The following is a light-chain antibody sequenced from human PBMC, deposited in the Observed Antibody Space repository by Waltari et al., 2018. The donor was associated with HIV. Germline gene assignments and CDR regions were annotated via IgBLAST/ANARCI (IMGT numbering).Light chain of an antibody. CDR1: SSDIGGNP. CDR2: SDY. J-gene: IGLJ2*01. Sequence: QSVLTQPPSASGTPGQRVTISCSGSSSDIGGNPVNWYQQFPGTAPKLLIYSDYQRPSGVPDRFSGSKSGTSASLAISGLQSEDEATYYCAAWDDNLNVIFGGGTKVTVL. CDR3: AAWDDNLNVI. V-gene: IGLV1-44*01.